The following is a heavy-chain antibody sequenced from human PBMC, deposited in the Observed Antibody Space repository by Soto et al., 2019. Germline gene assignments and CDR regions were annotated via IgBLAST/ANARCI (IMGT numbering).Heavy chain of an antibody. V-gene: IGHV4-34*01. D-gene: IGHD5-12*01. Sequence: SETLSLTCAVYGGSFSGYYWSWIRQPPGKGLEWIGEINHSGSTNYNPSLKSRVTISVDTSKNRFSLKLSSVTAADTAVYYCARVRGYSGYDYYYYYGMDVWGQGTTVTVSS. CDR2: INHSGST. J-gene: IGHJ6*02. CDR3: ARVRGYSGYDYYYYYGMDV. CDR1: GGSFSGYY.